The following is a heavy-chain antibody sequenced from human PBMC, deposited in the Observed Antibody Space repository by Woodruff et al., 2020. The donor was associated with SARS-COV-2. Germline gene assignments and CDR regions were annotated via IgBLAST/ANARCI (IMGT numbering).Heavy chain of an antibody. Sequence: PGQGLEWMGGLIPIFGTANYAQKFQGRVTITADESTSTAYMELSSLRSEDTAVYYCASPPNYINYYFDYWGQGTLVTVSS. CDR2: LIPIFGTA. V-gene: IGHV1-69*01. CDR3: ASPPNYINYYFDY. J-gene: IGHJ4*02. D-gene: IGHD1-7*01.